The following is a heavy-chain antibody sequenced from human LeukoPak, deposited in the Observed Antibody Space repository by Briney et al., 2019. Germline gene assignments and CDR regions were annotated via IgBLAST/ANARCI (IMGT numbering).Heavy chain of an antibody. D-gene: IGHD3-22*01. J-gene: IGHJ5*02. CDR1: GFTFSNAW. CDR2: IKSKTDGGTT. Sequence: GGSLRLSCAASGFTFSNAWMSWVRQAPGKGLEWVGRIKSKTDGGTTDYAAPVKGRFTISRDDSKNTLYLQMNSLKTEDTAVYYCTTAQYYYDENWFDPWGQGTLVTVSS. CDR3: TTAQYYYDENWFDP. V-gene: IGHV3-15*01.